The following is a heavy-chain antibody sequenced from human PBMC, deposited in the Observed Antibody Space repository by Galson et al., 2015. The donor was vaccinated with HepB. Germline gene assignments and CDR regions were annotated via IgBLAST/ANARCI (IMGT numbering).Heavy chain of an antibody. CDR2: ISTSSSTT. CDR3: ARDFGVNFYDRSGYFDF. J-gene: IGHJ4*02. CDR1: GFSFTSYS. V-gene: IGHV3-48*04. Sequence: SLRLSCAASGFSFTSYSMNWVRQAPGKGLEWVSYISTSSSTTYYADSVKGRFTISRDNAKNSLYLQMNSLRAEDTAVYFCARDFGVNFYDRSGYFDFWGQGTLVTVSS. D-gene: IGHD3-22*01.